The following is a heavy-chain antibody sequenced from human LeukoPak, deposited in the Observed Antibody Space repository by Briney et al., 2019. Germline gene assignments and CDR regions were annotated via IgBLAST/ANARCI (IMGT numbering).Heavy chain of an antibody. CDR3: ATYCSSTSCPHRRAFDI. D-gene: IGHD2-2*01. Sequence: PSETLSLTCTVSGGSITSSSYYWGWIRQPPGKGLEWIGTIYYSGSTYYNPSLKSRVTISVDTSNDQFSLKLSSVTAADAAMYYCATYCSSTSCPHRRAFDIWGLGTMVTVSS. V-gene: IGHV4-39*01. J-gene: IGHJ3*02. CDR2: IYYSGST. CDR1: GGSITSSSYY.